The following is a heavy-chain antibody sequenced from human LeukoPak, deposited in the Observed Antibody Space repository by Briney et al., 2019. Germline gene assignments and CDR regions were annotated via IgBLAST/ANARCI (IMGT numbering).Heavy chain of an antibody. CDR2: TSPSGGTI. Sequence: GGSLRLSCAASGFTFSDYYMSWIRQAPETGLEWLSYTSPSGGTIYYTDSVKGRFTMSRDNAQNALYLEMNSLRAEDTAVYYCAREKKTEWTTGAFDMWGQGTMVTVSS. D-gene: IGHD3-3*01. V-gene: IGHV3-11*01. CDR1: GFTFSDYY. J-gene: IGHJ3*02. CDR3: AREKKTEWTTGAFDM.